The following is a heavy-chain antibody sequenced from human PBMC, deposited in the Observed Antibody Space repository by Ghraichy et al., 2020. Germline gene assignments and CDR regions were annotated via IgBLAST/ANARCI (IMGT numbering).Heavy chain of an antibody. V-gene: IGHV3-48*02. Sequence: GGSLRLSCSASGFILSVYNMNWVRQAPGKGLEWLSNISSSSRFTSYADSVKGRFTISRDNAKNSLELQMNSLRDEDTAVYYCARASRVVRFYYYDGMDVWGQGTTVTV. CDR3: ARASRVVRFYYYDGMDV. CDR1: GFILSVYN. D-gene: IGHD4-23*01. J-gene: IGHJ6*02. CDR2: ISSSSRFT.